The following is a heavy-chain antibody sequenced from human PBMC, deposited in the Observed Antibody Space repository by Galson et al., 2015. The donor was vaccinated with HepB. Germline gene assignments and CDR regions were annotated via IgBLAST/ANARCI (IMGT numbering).Heavy chain of an antibody. Sequence: TLSLTCAVSGGSINGGGSSWSWIRQPVGKGLEWIGYISHGGSTSYNPSLWGRVTISVDRSKNQFSLKLSSMTAADTAVYYCARRFTNWGAFDIWGQGTMVTVS. J-gene: IGHJ3*02. V-gene: IGHV4-30-2*01. D-gene: IGHD7-27*01. CDR3: ARRFTNWGAFDI. CDR2: ISHGGST. CDR1: GGSINGGGSS.